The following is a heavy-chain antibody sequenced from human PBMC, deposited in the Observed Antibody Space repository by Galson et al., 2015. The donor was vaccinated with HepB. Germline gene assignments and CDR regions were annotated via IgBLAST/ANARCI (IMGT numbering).Heavy chain of an antibody. J-gene: IGHJ2*01. CDR2: ISYDGSNK. D-gene: IGHD4-23*01. V-gene: IGHV3-30*18. CDR1: GFTFRSYG. CDR3: AKGAGGYGGNSGGGHYWYSDR. Sequence: SLRLSCAASGFTFRSYGMHWVRQAPGKGLEWVAVISYDGSNKYYADSVKGRFTISRDNSKNTLYLQMNSLRAEDTAVYYCAKGAGGYGGNSGGGHYWYSDRWGRGTLVTVSS.